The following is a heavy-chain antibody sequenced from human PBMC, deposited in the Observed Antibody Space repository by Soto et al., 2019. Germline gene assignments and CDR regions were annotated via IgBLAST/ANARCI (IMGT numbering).Heavy chain of an antibody. D-gene: IGHD6-19*01. Sequence: EVQLVESGGVLVQRGGSLTLSCAASGFRFSIYSMNWVRQAPGKGLEWSAYITSDTKTIKYAESVKGRFTISRDNAKNSVYLQMDNLSDEDTAVYYCARSVEGHFDYWGQGTVVTVSS. J-gene: IGHJ4*02. CDR1: GFRFSIYS. CDR3: ARSVEGHFDY. V-gene: IGHV3-48*02. CDR2: ITSDTKTI.